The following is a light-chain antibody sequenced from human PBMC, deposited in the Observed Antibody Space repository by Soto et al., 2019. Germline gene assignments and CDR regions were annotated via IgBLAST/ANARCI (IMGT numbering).Light chain of an antibody. CDR2: GPS. V-gene: IGKV3-15*01. J-gene: IGKJ2*01. CDR1: QSLSTY. Sequence: EIVMTQSPDTLSVSPGERATVSCRASQSLSTYLAWYQQKPGQTPRLLIYGPSTRATGIPARFSGSGSGTEFPLTISSLQSEDLAVYYCQQYHSWPPTFGQGTKLEIK. CDR3: QQYHSWPPT.